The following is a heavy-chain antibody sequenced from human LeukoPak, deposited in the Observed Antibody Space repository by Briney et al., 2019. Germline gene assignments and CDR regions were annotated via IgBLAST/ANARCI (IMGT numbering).Heavy chain of an antibody. V-gene: IGHV1-46*01. Sequence: ASVKVSCKASGYTFTRYYIHWVRQAPGHELEWRGIINPSGGSTSYAQKFQGRVTMTRDMSTSTVYMELSSLRSEDTAVYFCARGPYSYDSSGAFDIWGQGTMVTVSS. CDR1: GYTFTRYY. J-gene: IGHJ3*02. CDR3: ARGPYSYDSSGAFDI. D-gene: IGHD3-22*01. CDR2: INPSGGST.